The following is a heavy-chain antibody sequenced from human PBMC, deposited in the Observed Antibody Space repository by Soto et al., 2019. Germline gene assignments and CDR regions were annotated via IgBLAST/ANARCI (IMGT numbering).Heavy chain of an antibody. J-gene: IGHJ6*03. V-gene: IGHV3-21*02. Sequence: EVQLVESGGGLVKPGGSLRLSCAASGFDFSSYSMNWVRQAPGKGLEWVSSINEDSSYIYYAHSVRGRFTISRDNAKESLYLHNNSLRAEDTAVYYCLRYVGWYFRSGYMDVWGDGATVTVSS. CDR3: LRYVGWYFRSGYMDV. D-gene: IGHD3-10*02. CDR2: INEDSSYI. CDR1: GFDFSSYS.